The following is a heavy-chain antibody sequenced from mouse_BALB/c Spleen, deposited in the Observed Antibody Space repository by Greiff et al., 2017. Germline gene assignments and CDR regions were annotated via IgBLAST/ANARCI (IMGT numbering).Heavy chain of an antibody. V-gene: IGHV1-37*01. CDR3: GKRAYGSSPYYAMDY. J-gene: IGHJ4*01. D-gene: IGHD1-1*01. Sequence: VQLQQSGPELVKPGASVKISCKASGYSFTGYFMNWVKQSHGKSLEWIGRINPYNGDTFYNQKFKGKATLTVDKSSSTAHMELLSLTSEDSAVYYCGKRAYGSSPYYAMDYWGQGTSVTVSS. CDR1: GYSFTGYF. CDR2: INPYNGDT.